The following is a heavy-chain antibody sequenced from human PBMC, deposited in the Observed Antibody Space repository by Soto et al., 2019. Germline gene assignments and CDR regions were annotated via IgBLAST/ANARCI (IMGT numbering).Heavy chain of an antibody. V-gene: IGHV1-3*01. D-gene: IGHD6-13*01. CDR1: GGTFSSYA. CDR2: INAANGDT. J-gene: IGHJ5*02. CDR3: VRRHVSATGIDWFDP. Sequence: GASVKVSCKASGGTFSSYAIHWVRQAPGQRLEWMGWINAANGDTKYSPKFQGRVTITRDTSASTAYMELSSLRSEDTAVYYCVRRHVSATGIDWFDPWGQGTLVTVSS.